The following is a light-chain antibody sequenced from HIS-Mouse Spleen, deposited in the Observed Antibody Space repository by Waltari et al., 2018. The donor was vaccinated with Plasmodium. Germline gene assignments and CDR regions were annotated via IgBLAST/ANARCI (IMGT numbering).Light chain of an antibody. Sequence: EIVMTQSPATLSVSPGERATLSCRASQSVRSNLAWYQQKPGQVPRLLIYGSSTRATGIPARFSGSGSGTEFTLTISSLQSEDFAVYYCQQYNNWSFTFGPGTKVDIK. V-gene: IGKV3-15*01. CDR1: QSVRSN. CDR2: GSS. CDR3: QQYNNWSFT. J-gene: IGKJ3*01.